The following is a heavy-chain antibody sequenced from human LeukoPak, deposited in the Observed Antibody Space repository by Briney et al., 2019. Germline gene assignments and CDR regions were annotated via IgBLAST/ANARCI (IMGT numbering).Heavy chain of an antibody. CDR2: ISTYNANT. D-gene: IGHD2-15*01. CDR1: GYTFTSHG. J-gene: IGHJ4*02. Sequence: ASVKVSCKASGYTFTSHGISWVRQAPGQGLEWMGWISTYNANTNYAQKLQGRVTMTTDTSTSTAYMGLRSLRSDDTAIYYCARSSFCSGGTCYSSLDYWGQGTLVTVSS. CDR3: ARSSFCSGGTCYSSLDY. V-gene: IGHV1-18*01.